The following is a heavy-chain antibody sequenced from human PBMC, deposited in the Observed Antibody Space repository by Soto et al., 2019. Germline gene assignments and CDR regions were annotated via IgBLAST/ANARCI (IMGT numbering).Heavy chain of an antibody. CDR3: ARYSRDGYNYLLDY. J-gene: IGHJ4*02. D-gene: IGHD5-12*01. CDR2: IWYDGSNK. Sequence: QVQLVESGGGVVQPGRSLRLSCAASGFTFSSYGMHWVRQAPGKGLEWVAVIWYDGSNKYYADSVKGRFTISRDNSKNTLYLQMNSLRAEDTAVYYCARYSRDGYNYLLDYWGQGILVTVSS. V-gene: IGHV3-33*01. CDR1: GFTFSSYG.